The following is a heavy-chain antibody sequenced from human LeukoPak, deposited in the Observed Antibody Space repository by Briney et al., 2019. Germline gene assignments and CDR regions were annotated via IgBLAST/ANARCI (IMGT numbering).Heavy chain of an antibody. V-gene: IGHV1-8*01. J-gene: IGHJ5*02. Sequence: ASVKVSCTASGYTFTSYDINWVRQATGQGLEWMGWMNPNSGNTGYAQKFQGRVTMTRNTSISTAYMELSSLRSEDTAVYYCARVSHSCSTSCYGQNWFDPWGQGTLVTVSS. CDR2: MNPNSGNT. D-gene: IGHD2-2*01. CDR1: GYTFTSYD. CDR3: ARVSHSCSTSCYGQNWFDP.